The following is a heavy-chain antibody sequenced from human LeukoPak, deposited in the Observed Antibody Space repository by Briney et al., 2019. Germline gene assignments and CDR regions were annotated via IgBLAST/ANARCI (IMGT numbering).Heavy chain of an antibody. V-gene: IGHV3-30*04. CDR1: GFTFSSYA. Sequence: GGSLRLSCAASGFTFSSYAMHWVRQAPGKGLEWVAVISYDGSNKYYADSVKGRFTISRDNAKNSLYLQMNSLRAEDTALYYCARSNVYDILTGYYQGMDVWGQGTTVTVSS. J-gene: IGHJ6*02. CDR3: ARSNVYDILTGYYQGMDV. CDR2: ISYDGSNK. D-gene: IGHD3-9*01.